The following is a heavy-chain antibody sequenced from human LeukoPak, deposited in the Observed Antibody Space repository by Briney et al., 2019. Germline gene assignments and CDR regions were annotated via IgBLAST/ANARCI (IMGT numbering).Heavy chain of an antibody. CDR3: ARGGIAVALLDY. J-gene: IGHJ4*02. V-gene: IGHV1-18*01. CDR2: VSAYNGNT. Sequence: ASVKVSCKASGGTFSSYAISWVRQAPGQGLEWMGWVSAYNGNTNYALKLQGRVTLTTDTSTSTAYMELRSLRSDDTAMYYCARGGIAVALLDYWGQGALVTVSS. CDR1: GGTFSSYA. D-gene: IGHD6-13*01.